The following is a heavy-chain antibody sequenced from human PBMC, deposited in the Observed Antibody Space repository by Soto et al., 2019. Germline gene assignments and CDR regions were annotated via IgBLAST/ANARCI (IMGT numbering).Heavy chain of an antibody. CDR1: GGTFSSYT. CDR2: IIPILGIA. D-gene: IGHD3-3*01. Sequence: SVKVSCKASGGTFSSYTISWVRQAPGQGLEWMGRIIPILGIANYAQKFQGRVTITADKSTSTAYMELSSLRSEDTAVYYCARSYDFWSGYAKNRPAELFVPWGQGPLVTVSS. J-gene: IGHJ5*02. V-gene: IGHV1-69*02. CDR3: ARSYDFWSGYAKNRPAELFVP.